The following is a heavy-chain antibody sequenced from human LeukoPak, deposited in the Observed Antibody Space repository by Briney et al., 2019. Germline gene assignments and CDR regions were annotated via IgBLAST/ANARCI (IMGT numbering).Heavy chain of an antibody. J-gene: IGHJ4*02. CDR3: ARERQRFYSSGWYAY. CDR1: GFTFSSYA. CDR2: ISYDGSNK. Sequence: GGSLRLSCAASGFTFSSYAMHWVRQAPGKGLEWVAVISYDGSNKYYADSVKGRLTISRDNSKNTLYLQMNSLRAEDTAVYYCARERQRFYSSGWYAYWGQGTLVTVSS. D-gene: IGHD6-19*01. V-gene: IGHV3-30-3*01.